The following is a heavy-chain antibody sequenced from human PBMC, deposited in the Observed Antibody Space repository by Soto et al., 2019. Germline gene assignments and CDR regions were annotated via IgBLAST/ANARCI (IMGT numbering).Heavy chain of an antibody. J-gene: IGHJ6*02. D-gene: IGHD6-13*01. CDR3: ARGPKSAALDSSWYFYYYYYGMDV. CDR1: GGSFSGYY. V-gene: IGHV4-34*01. Sequence: SETLSLTCAVYGGSFSGYYWSWIRQPPGKGLEWIGEINHSGSTNYNPSLKSRVTISVDTSKNQFSLKLSSVTAADTAVYYCARGPKSAALDSSWYFYYYYYGMDVWGQGTTVTVSS. CDR2: INHSGST.